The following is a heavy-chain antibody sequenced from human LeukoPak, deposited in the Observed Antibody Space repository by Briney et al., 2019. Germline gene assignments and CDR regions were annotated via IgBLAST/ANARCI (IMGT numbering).Heavy chain of an antibody. V-gene: IGHV3-23*01. Sequence: PGGSLRLSCAASGFTFSSCEMNWVRQAPGKGLEWVSAISGSGGSTYYADSVKGRFTISRDNSKNTLYLQMNSLRAEDTAVYYCAKDRAAVAGVDYWGQGTLVTVSS. CDR1: GFTFSSCE. D-gene: IGHD6-19*01. CDR2: ISGSGGST. J-gene: IGHJ4*02. CDR3: AKDRAAVAGVDY.